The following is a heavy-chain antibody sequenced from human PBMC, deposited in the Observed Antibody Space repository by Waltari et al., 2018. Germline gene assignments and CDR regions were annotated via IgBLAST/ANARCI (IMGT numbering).Heavy chain of an antibody. CDR1: GYSISSGYF. D-gene: IGHD4-17*01. J-gene: IGHJ4*02. CDR3: ARGPLNGDYDGGY. CDR2: IHRSGDT. Sequence: QVQLQESGPGLVKPSETLSLSCTVSGYSISSGYFWDWVRQPPGKGLEWIASIHRSGDTYYSPSLKSRFTISVDTSRNQFSLNLSSVTASDTAVYYCARGPLNGDYDGGYWGQGTLVTVSS. V-gene: IGHV4-38-2*02.